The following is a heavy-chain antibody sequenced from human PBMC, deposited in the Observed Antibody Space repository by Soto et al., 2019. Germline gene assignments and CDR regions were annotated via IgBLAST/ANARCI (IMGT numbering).Heavy chain of an antibody. CDR2: IYSGSST. CDR3: ARDGIPVARYYSYGMDV. J-gene: IGHJ6*02. D-gene: IGHD2-2*01. CDR1: GFTVSSNY. Sequence: GGSLRLSCAASGFTVSSNYMSWVRQAPGKGLEWVSVIYSGSSTYYADSVKGRFTISTDNTKNTLYLQMTSLRAEDTDAYYCARDGIPVARYYSYGMDVWGQGTTVTVSS. V-gene: IGHV3-53*01.